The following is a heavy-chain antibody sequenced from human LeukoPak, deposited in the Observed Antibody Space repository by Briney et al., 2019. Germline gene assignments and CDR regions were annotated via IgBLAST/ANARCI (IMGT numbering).Heavy chain of an antibody. CDR3: ARPVNYGGYDYYYYGMDV. CDR1: GFTFSSYG. CDR2: ISTTVNSI. J-gene: IGHJ6*04. D-gene: IGHD5-12*01. Sequence: GGSPRLSCAASGFTFSSYGMNWVRQAPGKGLEWISYISTTVNSIYYADSVKGRFTISRDSAKNSLYLQMSSLRAEDTAVYYCARPVNYGGYDYYYYGMDVWGKGTTVTVSS. V-gene: IGHV3-48*03.